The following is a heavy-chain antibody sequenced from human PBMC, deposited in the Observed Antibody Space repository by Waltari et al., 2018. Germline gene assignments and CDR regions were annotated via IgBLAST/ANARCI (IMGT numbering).Heavy chain of an antibody. CDR2: IKRKTEGGTA. CDR1: GFTFGNAW. CDR3: IHYYRYAMDA. V-gene: IGHV3-15*01. D-gene: IGHD3-22*01. Sequence: EVQLVESGGGLVKPGGSLRLSCAAAGFTFGNAWRSWVRQAPGKGLEWVGRIKRKTEGGTAAYAAPVEGRFTISRDDSENTLFLQMNSLRSEDTAVYYCIHYYRYAMDAWGQGTAVTVSS. J-gene: IGHJ6*02.